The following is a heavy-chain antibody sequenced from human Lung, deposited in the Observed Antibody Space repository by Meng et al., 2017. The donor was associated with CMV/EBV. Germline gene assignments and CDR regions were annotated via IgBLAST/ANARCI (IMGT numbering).Heavy chain of an antibody. CDR1: GYSFATYW. V-gene: IGHV5-51*01. J-gene: IGHJ4*02. CDR2: IYCGDSKT. D-gene: IGHD6-13*01. Sequence: ESLKISCKSSGYSFATYWIGWVRQMPGKDLEWMGMIYCGDSKTIYSPFFQGQVTISADKSISTAYLQWSSLQASDTAMYYCARHYDSSWFGYWGQGTRVTVSS. CDR3: ARHYDSSWFGY.